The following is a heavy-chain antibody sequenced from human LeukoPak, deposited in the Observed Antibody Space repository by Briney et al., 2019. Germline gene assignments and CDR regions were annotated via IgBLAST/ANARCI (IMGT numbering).Heavy chain of an antibody. CDR3: ARVLGGDGYNYDY. Sequence: PGGSLRLSCAASGFTFSSYSMNWVRQAPGKGQEWVSAISGSGGNTYYADSVKGRFTISRDNSKNTLFLQMNSLRAEDTAIYYCARVLGGDGYNYDYWGQGTLVTVSS. D-gene: IGHD5-24*01. CDR2: ISGSGGNT. CDR1: GFTFSSYS. V-gene: IGHV3-23*01. J-gene: IGHJ4*02.